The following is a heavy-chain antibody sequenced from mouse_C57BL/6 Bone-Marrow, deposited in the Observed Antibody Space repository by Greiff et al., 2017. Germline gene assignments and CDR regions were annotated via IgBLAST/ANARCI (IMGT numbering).Heavy chain of an antibody. V-gene: IGHV1-42*01. Sequence: VQLQQSGPELVKPGASVKISCKASGYSFTGYYMNWVKQSPEKSLEWIGEINPSTGGTTYNQKFKAKATLTVAKSSSTAYMQLKSLTSEYSAVYYCARLGTTVVASDYWGQGTTLTVAS. J-gene: IGHJ2*01. CDR2: INPSTGGT. CDR1: GYSFTGYY. D-gene: IGHD1-1*01. CDR3: ARLGTTVVASDY.